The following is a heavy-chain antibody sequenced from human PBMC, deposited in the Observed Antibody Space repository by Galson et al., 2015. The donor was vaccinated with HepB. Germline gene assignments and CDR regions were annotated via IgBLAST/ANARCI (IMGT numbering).Heavy chain of an antibody. CDR2: IIPIFGTA. D-gene: IGHD3-22*01. CDR1: GGTFSSYA. V-gene: IGHV1-69*06. CDR3: ARDYYDSSGYYYAFDI. Sequence: SVKVSCKASGGTFSSYAISWVRQAPGQGLEWMGGIIPIFGTANYAQKFQGRVTITADKSTSTAYMELSSLRSEDTAVYYCARDYYDSSGYYYAFDIWGQGTMVTVSS. J-gene: IGHJ3*02.